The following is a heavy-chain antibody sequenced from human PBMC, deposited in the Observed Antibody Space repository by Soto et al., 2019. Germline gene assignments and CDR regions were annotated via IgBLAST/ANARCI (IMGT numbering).Heavy chain of an antibody. D-gene: IGHD3-10*01. CDR2: IIPIFGTA. CDR1: GGTFSSYA. Sequence: QVQLVQSGAEVKKPGSSVKVSCKASGGTFSSYAISWVRQAPGQGLEWMGGIIPIFGTANYAQKFQGRVTITADESTSTAYMELSSLRSEDTAVYYCARFRRITMVRGVPNWFDPWGQGTLVTVSS. V-gene: IGHV1-69*01. CDR3: ARFRRITMVRGVPNWFDP. J-gene: IGHJ5*02.